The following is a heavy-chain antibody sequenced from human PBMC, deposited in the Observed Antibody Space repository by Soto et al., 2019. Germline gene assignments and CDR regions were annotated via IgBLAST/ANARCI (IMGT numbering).Heavy chain of an antibody. D-gene: IGHD6-13*01. CDR1: GYTFTEFP. CDR2: FDPENGES. CDR3: AQLSMGFAMDV. V-gene: IGHV1-24*01. Sequence: QVQLVQSGAEVKKPGTSVKVSCKVSGYTFTEFPMHWVRQAPGKGLEWMGGFDPENGESISVQKLRGRVTMTEDTSPDSCYMELSSLISEGTAVYYCAQLSMGFAMDVWGQGTTVTVSS. J-gene: IGHJ6*02.